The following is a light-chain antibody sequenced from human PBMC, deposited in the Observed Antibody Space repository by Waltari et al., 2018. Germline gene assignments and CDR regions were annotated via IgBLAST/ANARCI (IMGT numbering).Light chain of an antibody. Sequence: QSVLTQAPSVSAAPGQKVTISCSGSTPNIGNNYVSWYQQFPVKAPKLLIYEDNRRPPGIPDRFSGSKSGASATLGITGLQTGDEANYYCGTWDSSLGIGVLGGGTRVTVL. CDR2: EDN. CDR1: TPNIGNNY. J-gene: IGLJ3*02. CDR3: GTWDSSLGIGV. V-gene: IGLV1-51*01.